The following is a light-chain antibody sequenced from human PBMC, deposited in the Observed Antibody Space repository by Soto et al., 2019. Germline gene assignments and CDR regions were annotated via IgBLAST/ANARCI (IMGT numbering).Light chain of an antibody. Sequence: EIVMTQSPATLSVSPGERATLSCRASQSVSSNLAWYQQKPGQAPRLLIYGASTRATGIPGRFSGSGSGTEFTLTISSLQSEDSAVYYCQQYNNWPETFGQGTKVEIK. CDR2: GAS. J-gene: IGKJ1*01. CDR1: QSVSSN. V-gene: IGKV3-15*01. CDR3: QQYNNWPET.